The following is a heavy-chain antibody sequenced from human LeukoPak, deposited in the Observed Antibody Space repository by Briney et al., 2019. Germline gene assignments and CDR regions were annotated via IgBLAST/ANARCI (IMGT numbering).Heavy chain of an antibody. D-gene: IGHD3-9*01. CDR1: GFTFSSYG. V-gene: IGHV3-30*02. CDR2: IRYDGSNK. J-gene: IGHJ6*03. CDR3: ARGADYDILTGYMDV. Sequence: GGSLRLSCAASGFTFSSYGMHWVRQAPGKGLEWVAFIRYDGSNKYYADSVKGRFTISRDNSKNTLYLHVNSLRPEDTAVYYCARGADYDILTGYMDVWGKGTTVTVSS.